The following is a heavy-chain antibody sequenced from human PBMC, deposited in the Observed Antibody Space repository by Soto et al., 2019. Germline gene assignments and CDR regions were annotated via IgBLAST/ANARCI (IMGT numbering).Heavy chain of an antibody. CDR2: IIPIFGTA. Sequence: QVQLVQSGAEVKKPGSSVKVSCKASGGTFSSYAISWVRQAPGQGLEWMGGIIPIFGTANYAPKFQGRVTLTADDSTSQAYLELSSLRSEDTAVYYCARGRRGVWGSYRYGTEFPFDYWGQGTLVTVSS. J-gene: IGHJ4*02. D-gene: IGHD3-16*02. CDR3: ARGRRGVWGSYRYGTEFPFDY. V-gene: IGHV1-69*01. CDR1: GGTFSSYA.